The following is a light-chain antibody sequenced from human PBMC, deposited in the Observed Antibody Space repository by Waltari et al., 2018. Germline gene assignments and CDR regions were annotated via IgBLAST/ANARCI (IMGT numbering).Light chain of an antibody. V-gene: IGLV3-25*03. Sequence: SYELTQPPSVSVSPGQTARITCSGDALPQQYVYWYQQKPGQAPVLVIYKDSERPSGIPERFSGSSSGTTATLTISGVQAEDEADYYCQSADSSDTSWVFGGGTKVTVL. CDR1: ALPQQY. J-gene: IGLJ3*02. CDR2: KDS. CDR3: QSADSSDTSWV.